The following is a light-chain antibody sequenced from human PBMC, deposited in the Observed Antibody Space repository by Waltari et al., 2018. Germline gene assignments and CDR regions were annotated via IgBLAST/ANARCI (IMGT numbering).Light chain of an antibody. V-gene: IGLV2-23*02. CDR2: EVN. CDR3: SSYAGSSSPRV. Sequence: QSALIQPASVSGSPGQSITMSCTETNSAVGTYNLVSWYQQHPGKAPKLMIYEVNKRPSGVSYRFSGSKSGNTASLTISGLQAEDEADYYCSSYAGSSSPRVFGGGTKLTVL. CDR1: NSAVGTYNL. J-gene: IGLJ3*02.